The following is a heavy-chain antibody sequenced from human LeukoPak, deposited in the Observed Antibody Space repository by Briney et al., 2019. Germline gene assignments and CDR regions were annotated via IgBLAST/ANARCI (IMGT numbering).Heavy chain of an antibody. D-gene: IGHD6-13*01. CDR2: IIPIFGTA. CDR1: GGTFSSYA. CDR3: ARGNLTRYSSSWYYFDY. V-gene: IGHV1-69*01. Sequence: SVNVSCKASGGTFSSYAISWVRQAPGQGLEWMGGIIPIFGTANYAQKFQGRVTITADESTSTAYMELSSLRSEDTAVYYCARGNLTRYSSSWYYFDYWGQGTQVTVSS. J-gene: IGHJ4*02.